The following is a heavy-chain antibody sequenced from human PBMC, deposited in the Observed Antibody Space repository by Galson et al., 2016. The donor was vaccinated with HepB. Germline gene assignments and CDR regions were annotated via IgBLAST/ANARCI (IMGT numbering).Heavy chain of an antibody. V-gene: IGHV4-30-2*01. D-gene: IGHD4-17*01. CDR3: ARGHRCDYFNNWFHP. CDR2: IYHSGST. Sequence: TLSLTCAVSGGSISSDDYSWSWIRQPPGKGLEWIGYIYHSGSTYYNPSPKSRVTISVDRSKNQCSLKLSSVTASDTAVYYCARGHRCDYFNNWFHPWGQGTLVTVSS. J-gene: IGHJ5*02. CDR1: GGSISSDDYS.